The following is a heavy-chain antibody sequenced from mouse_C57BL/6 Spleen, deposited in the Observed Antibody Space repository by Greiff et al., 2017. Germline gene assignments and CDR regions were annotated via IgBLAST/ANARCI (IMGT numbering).Heavy chain of an antibody. D-gene: IGHD1-1*01. CDR2: ISSGGDYI. J-gene: IGHJ2*01. Sequence: DVHLVESGEGLVKPGGSLKLSCAASGFTFSSYAMSWVRQTPEKRLEWVAYISSGGDYIYYADTVKGRFTISRDNARNTLYLQMSSLKSEDTAMYYCTSPHYGPFDYWGQGTTLTVSS. V-gene: IGHV5-9-1*02. CDR3: TSPHYGPFDY. CDR1: GFTFSSYA.